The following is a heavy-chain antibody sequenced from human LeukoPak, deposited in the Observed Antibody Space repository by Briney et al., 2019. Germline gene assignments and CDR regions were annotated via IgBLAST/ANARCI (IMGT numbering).Heavy chain of an antibody. V-gene: IGHV1-18*04. CDR1: GYSFIDYY. Sequence: GASVKVSCKTSGYSFIDYYIHWVRQAPGQGLEWMGWISAYNGNTNYAQKLQGRVTMTTDTSTSTAYMELRSLRSDDTAVYYCARDRRSSSWYQGLEAFDIWGQGTMVTVSS. CDR3: ARDRRSSSWYQGLEAFDI. CDR2: ISAYNGNT. D-gene: IGHD6-13*01. J-gene: IGHJ3*02.